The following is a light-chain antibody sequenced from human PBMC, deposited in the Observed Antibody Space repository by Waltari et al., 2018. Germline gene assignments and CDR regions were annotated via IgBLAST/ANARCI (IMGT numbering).Light chain of an antibody. J-gene: IGKJ1*01. CDR3: QQYYSSPPT. CDR2: WSS. CDR1: QNLLYSSNNKNF. Sequence: DIVMTQSPDSLAVSLGERANINCKSSQNLLYSSNNKNFLGWYQLKPGQPPKLLMYWSSTRESGVPDRFSGSGSETDFTLTISSLQAEDVAVYYCQQYYSSPPTFGQGTRVEI. V-gene: IGKV4-1*01.